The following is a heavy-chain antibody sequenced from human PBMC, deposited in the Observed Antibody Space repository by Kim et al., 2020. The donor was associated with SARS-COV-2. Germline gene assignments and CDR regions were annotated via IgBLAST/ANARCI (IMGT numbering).Heavy chain of an antibody. D-gene: IGHD3-22*01. CDR2: VYGNDDK. Sequence: SGLTLVKPTQTLKLTCTFSGFSLNTNTVGVAWIRQPPGKAPEWLALVYGNDDKRYSPFLRNRLAITKDSSQKQVVLTLTDMQPVDSGTYYCTHDSPGFYGLDVWGKGTTVTVSS. CDR3: THDSPGFYGLDV. CDR1: GFSLNTNTVG. J-gene: IGHJ6*04. V-gene: IGHV2-5*01.